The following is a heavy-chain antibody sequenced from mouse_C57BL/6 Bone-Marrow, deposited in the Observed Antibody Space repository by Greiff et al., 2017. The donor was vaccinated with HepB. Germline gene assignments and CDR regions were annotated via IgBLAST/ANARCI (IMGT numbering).Heavy chain of an antibody. CDR3: ARPLYYYGSSPFAMDY. CDR1: GYTFTSYW. J-gene: IGHJ4*01. D-gene: IGHD1-1*01. V-gene: IGHV1-72*01. Sequence: VQLQQPGAELVKPGASVKLSCKASGYTFTSYWMHWVKQRPGRGLEWIGRIDPNSGGTKYNEKFKSKATLTVDKPSSTAYMQLSSLTSEDSAVYYCARPLYYYGSSPFAMDYWGQGTSVTVSS. CDR2: IDPNSGGT.